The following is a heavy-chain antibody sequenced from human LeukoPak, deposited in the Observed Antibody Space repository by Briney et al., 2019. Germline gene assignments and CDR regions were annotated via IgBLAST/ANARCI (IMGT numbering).Heavy chain of an antibody. CDR1: GFTFDDYA. D-gene: IGHD6-13*01. J-gene: IGHJ4*02. CDR2: ISWNSGSI. CDR3: AKDRGYSSSWIDY. Sequence: LPGGSLRLSCAASGFTFDDYAMHWVRQAPGKGLEWVSGISWNSGSIGYADSVKGRFTISRDNAKNSLYLQMNSLRAEDTALYYCAKDRGYSSSWIDYWGQRTLVTVSS. V-gene: IGHV3-9*01.